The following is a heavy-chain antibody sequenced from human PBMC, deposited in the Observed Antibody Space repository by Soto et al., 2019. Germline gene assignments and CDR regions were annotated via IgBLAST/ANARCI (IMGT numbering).Heavy chain of an antibody. Sequence: GSLRLSCAASGFTFSNYFMHWVRQVPGEGLVWVSRMSGDGKTISYADSVKGRFTISRDNAKNTLYLQMNSLRVKDTAVYYCARTYVPGIAGFDPWGQGTLVTVSS. CDR1: GFTFSNYF. CDR2: MSGDGKTI. V-gene: IGHV3-74*01. J-gene: IGHJ5*02. D-gene: IGHD1-1*01. CDR3: ARTYVPGIAGFDP.